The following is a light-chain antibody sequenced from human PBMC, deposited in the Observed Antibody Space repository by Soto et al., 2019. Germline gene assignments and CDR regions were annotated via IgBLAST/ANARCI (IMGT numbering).Light chain of an antibody. CDR1: SSDIGASNY. J-gene: IGLJ2*01. Sequence: QSVLTQPASVSGSPGQSITISCTGTSSDIGASNYKFVSWYQQPPGKAPKLIIFEVSYRPSVVSNRFSGSKSGNTASLAIAGLRAEDEADDYCSSYAVSTPLVIFGGGTKVTVL. CDR2: EVS. V-gene: IGLV2-14*01. CDR3: SSYAVSTPLVI.